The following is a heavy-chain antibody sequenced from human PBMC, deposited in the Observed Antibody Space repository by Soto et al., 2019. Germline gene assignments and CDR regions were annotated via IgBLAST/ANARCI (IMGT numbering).Heavy chain of an antibody. V-gene: IGHV3-7*05. CDR2: MNQNGGEI. CDR3: ASQRISYAMDV. CDR1: GFTFGDFW. J-gene: IGHJ6*02. D-gene: IGHD1-1*01. Sequence: EVQLVESGGGLVQPGGSLRLSCTVSGFTFGDFWMTWVRPAPGKGLEWVANMNQNGGEIYYADSVRGRFVISRDNAKNSLFLQMNSLIAEDTALYYCASQRISYAMDVWGQGTTVTVSS.